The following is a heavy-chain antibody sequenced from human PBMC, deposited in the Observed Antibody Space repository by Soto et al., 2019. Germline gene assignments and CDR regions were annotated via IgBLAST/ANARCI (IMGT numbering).Heavy chain of an antibody. CDR3: AKESGGYDSSTRYGLDV. CDR1: VVSINTVGYY. Sequence: TLSLTCPFSVVSINTVGYYWTWIRQQPGKGLEWIGYIYYSGSRDYNPSLKSRVSMSVDASKNQFSLNLTSVTAADTAVYYCAKESGGYDSSTRYGLDVWGQGTTVTVSS. CDR2: IYYSGSR. V-gene: IGHV4-31*03. D-gene: IGHD6-25*01. J-gene: IGHJ6*02.